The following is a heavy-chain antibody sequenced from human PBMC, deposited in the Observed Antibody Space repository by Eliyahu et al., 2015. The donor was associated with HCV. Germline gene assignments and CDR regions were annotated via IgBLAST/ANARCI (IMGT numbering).Heavy chain of an antibody. CDR1: GFXFVAYN. D-gene: IGHD3-16*01. Sequence: QMQLVQSGAEVKKPGASGKXSCKASGFXFVAYNXHWVRQAPGQGLEWMGWINPHSGVTNYAQKFXGRVTMTRDTSTSTAYMEVSSLRSDDTAVYYCAKDVAITFGGIMRSGGMDVWGQGTTVTVSS. CDR2: INPHSGVT. V-gene: IGHV1-2*02. CDR3: AKDVAITFGGIMRSGGMDV. J-gene: IGHJ6*02.